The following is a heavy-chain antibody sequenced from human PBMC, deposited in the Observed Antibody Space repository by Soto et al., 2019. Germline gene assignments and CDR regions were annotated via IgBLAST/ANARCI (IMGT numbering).Heavy chain of an antibody. Sequence: EVQLVESGGALVQPGASLRLSCAVSGFTLSDYWMGWVRQAPGKGLEWVANIKQDGSQKYFVDSVKGRFSISRDNARNSVSLQMSSLRVEDTAVYFCARGGIVAASYFTYMAVWGEGTTVTVSS. CDR1: GFTLSDYW. V-gene: IGHV3-7*04. CDR2: IKQDGSQK. J-gene: IGHJ6*03. CDR3: ARGGIVAASYFTYMAV. D-gene: IGHD6-13*01.